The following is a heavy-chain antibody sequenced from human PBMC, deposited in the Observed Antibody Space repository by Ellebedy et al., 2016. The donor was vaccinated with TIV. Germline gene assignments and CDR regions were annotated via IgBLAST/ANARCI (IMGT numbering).Heavy chain of an antibody. CDR2: MNPNSGNT. V-gene: IGHV1-8*02. D-gene: IGHD6-13*01. J-gene: IGHJ5*02. CDR1: GYTFTSYY. Sequence: ASVKVSCXASGYTFTSYYMHWVRQAPGQGLEWMGWMNPNSGNTGYAQKFQGRVTMTRNTSISTAYMELSSLRSEDTAVYYCARGLGHARYSSSWWSWFNPWGQGTLVTVSS. CDR3: ARGLGHARYSSSWWSWFNP.